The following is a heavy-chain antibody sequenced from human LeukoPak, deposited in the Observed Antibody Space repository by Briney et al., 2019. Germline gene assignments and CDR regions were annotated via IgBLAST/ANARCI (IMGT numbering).Heavy chain of an antibody. Sequence: PGGSLRLSCAASGFTFSSHAMSWVRQAPGKRLELVSAISGSCGSTYYADSVKGRFTISRDNSKNTLYLQMNSLRAEDTAVYYCAKVEDFWSGYYSYLNFDYWGQGTLVTVSS. CDR2: ISGSCGST. V-gene: IGHV3-23*01. CDR1: GFTFSSHA. D-gene: IGHD3-3*01. CDR3: AKVEDFWSGYYSYLNFDY. J-gene: IGHJ4*02.